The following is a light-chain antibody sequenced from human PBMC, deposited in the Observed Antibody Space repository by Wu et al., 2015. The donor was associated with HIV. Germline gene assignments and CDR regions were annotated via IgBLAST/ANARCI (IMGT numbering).Light chain of an antibody. Sequence: EIVMTQSPATLSVSPGDSATVSCRASQSVSGRIAWYQQRPGQAPSLLIYGVSTRATGVPARFSGSGSGTDFTLTISSLQSEDFADYYCQQYDNLITFGQGTRLEIK. CDR2: GVS. CDR1: QSVSGR. V-gene: IGKV3-15*01. J-gene: IGKJ5*01. CDR3: QQYDNLIT.